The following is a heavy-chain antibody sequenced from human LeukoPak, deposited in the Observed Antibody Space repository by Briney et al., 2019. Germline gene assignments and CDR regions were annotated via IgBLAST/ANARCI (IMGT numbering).Heavy chain of an antibody. V-gene: IGHV1-3*01. CDR1: GYTFAKYA. CDR3: AKSYGNYYDSSGHHH. CDR2: INAGNGNT. D-gene: IGHD3-22*01. J-gene: IGHJ5*02. Sequence: ASVKVSCTASGYTFAKYAIHWVRQAPGQRLEWMGWINAGNGNTRYSQRFQGGVTITRDTSASTAYMELSSLRSEDTAVYYCAKSYGNYYDSSGHHHWGQGTLVTVSS.